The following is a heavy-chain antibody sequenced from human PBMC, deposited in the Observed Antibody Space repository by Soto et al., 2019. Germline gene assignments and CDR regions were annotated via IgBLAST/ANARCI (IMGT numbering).Heavy chain of an antibody. J-gene: IGHJ4*02. Sequence: RGSLRLSCAASVFTFSIYAMSWVRQAPGKGLEWVSAISGSGGSTYYADSVKGRFTISRDNSKNTLYLQMNSLRAEDTAVYYCAKESWNQYYYDSSANDYWGQGTLVTVSS. V-gene: IGHV3-23*01. CDR1: VFTFSIYA. D-gene: IGHD3-22*01. CDR2: ISGSGGST. CDR3: AKESWNQYYYDSSANDY.